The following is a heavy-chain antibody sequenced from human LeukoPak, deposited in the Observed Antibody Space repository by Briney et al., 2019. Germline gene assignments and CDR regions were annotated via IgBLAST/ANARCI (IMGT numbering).Heavy chain of an antibody. CDR2: INHSGST. Sequence: SETLSLTCAVYGGSLSGYYWSWIRQPPGKGLEWIGEINHSGSTNYNPSLKRRVTISIDASKNQFFLKLSSVTAADTAVYYCARERREQLLPPYTRSVTYFDYWGQGTLVTVSS. D-gene: IGHD2-2*01. J-gene: IGHJ4*02. CDR1: GGSLSGYY. CDR3: ARERREQLLPPYTRSVTYFDY. V-gene: IGHV4-34*01.